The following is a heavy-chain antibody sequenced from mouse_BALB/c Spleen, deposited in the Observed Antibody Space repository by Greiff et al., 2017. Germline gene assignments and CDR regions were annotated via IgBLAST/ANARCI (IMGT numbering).Heavy chain of an antibody. CDR2: IYPGDGDT. D-gene: IGHD1-1*01. CDR1: GYAFSSSW. J-gene: IGHJ3*01. CDR3: AREGPYYYGSSLYFAY. Sequence: QVQLQQSGPELVKPGASVKISCKASGYAFSSSWMNWVKQRPGQGLEWIGRIYPGDGDTNYNGKFKGKATLTADKSSSTAYMQLSSLTSVDSAVYFCAREGPYYYGSSLYFAYWGQGTLVTVSA. V-gene: IGHV1-82*01.